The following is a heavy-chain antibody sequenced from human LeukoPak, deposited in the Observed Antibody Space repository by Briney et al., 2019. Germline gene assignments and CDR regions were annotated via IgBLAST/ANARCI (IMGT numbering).Heavy chain of an antibody. CDR1: GGSISSGGYS. Sequence: SQTLSLTCAVSGGSISSGGYSWSWIRQPPGKGLEWIGYIYHSGCTYYNPSLKSRVTISVDRSKNQFSLKLSSVTAADTAVYYCARGLLTMVRGVIIRFDPWGQGTLVTVSS. D-gene: IGHD3-10*01. V-gene: IGHV4-30-2*01. J-gene: IGHJ5*02. CDR2: IYHSGCT. CDR3: ARGLLTMVRGVIIRFDP.